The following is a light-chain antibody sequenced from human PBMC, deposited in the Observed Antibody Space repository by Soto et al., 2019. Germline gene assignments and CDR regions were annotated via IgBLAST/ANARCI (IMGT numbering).Light chain of an antibody. V-gene: IGKV1-5*01. Sequence: DIHLVQYTNPLSASVGDTVTVTCRASQSVSGWLAWYQQKPGEAPKLLIYDASALPRGVPSRFSGSGSGTKFTLTIASLQPEDFTTYYCQQYEIFSGTFGQGTKVDI. CDR1: QSVSGW. J-gene: IGKJ1*01. CDR3: QQYEIFSGT. CDR2: DAS.